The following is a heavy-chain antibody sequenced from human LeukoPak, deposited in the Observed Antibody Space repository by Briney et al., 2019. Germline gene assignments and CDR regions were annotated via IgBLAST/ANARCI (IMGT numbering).Heavy chain of an antibody. CDR2: INPNSGAT. Sequence: GASVKVSFKASVYTFTGYYIHWVRQAPGQGLEWMGRINPNSGATSYPQKFQDRVTMTRDTSISTPYMELSSLRSDDTAVYYCARVLRFSSPVDYWGQGTLVTVSS. D-gene: IGHD6-13*01. CDR3: ARVLRFSSPVDY. J-gene: IGHJ4*02. CDR1: VYTFTGYY. V-gene: IGHV1-2*06.